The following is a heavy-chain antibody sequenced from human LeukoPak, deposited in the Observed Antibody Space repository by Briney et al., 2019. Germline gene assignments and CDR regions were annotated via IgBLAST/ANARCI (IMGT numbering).Heavy chain of an antibody. CDR1: GGSISSYY. CDR3: ARGGGVAGPPYTPIAS. CDR2: IYYSGST. V-gene: IGHV4-59*01. D-gene: IGHD6-19*01. Sequence: SETLSLTCTVSGGSISSYYWSWIRQPPGKGLEWIGYIYYSGSTNYNPSLKSRVTISVDTSKNQFSLKLSSGTAAETAVYYWARGGGVAGPPYTPIASWGQGPLVPV. J-gene: IGHJ4*02.